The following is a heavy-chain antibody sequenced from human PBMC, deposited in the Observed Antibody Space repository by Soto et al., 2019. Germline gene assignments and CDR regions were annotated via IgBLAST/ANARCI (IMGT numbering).Heavy chain of an antibody. V-gene: IGHV4-59*06. CDR2: IYYSGST. J-gene: IGHJ3*02. CDR1: GGSISSYY. Sequence: SETLSLTCTVSGGSISSYYWSWIRQHPGKGLEWIGYIYYSGSTYYNPSLKSRVTISVDTSKNQFSLKLSSVTAADTAVYYCARAYYYGSGRNDAFDIWGQGTMVTVSS. D-gene: IGHD3-10*01. CDR3: ARAYYYGSGRNDAFDI.